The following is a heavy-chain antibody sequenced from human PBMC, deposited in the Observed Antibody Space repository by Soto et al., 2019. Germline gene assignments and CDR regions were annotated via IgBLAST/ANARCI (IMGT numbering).Heavy chain of an antibody. V-gene: IGHV1-2*04. CDR2: INPNSGGT. CDR3: ARDVVIVGARTYSYYYGMDV. Sequence: ASVKVSFKASGYPFTGYYMHWVRQAPGQGLEWMGWINPNSGGTNYAQKFQGWVTMTRDTSISTAYMELSRLRSDDTAVYYCARDVVIVGARTYSYYYGMDVWGQGTPVTVSS. CDR1: GYPFTGYY. J-gene: IGHJ6*02. D-gene: IGHD1-26*01.